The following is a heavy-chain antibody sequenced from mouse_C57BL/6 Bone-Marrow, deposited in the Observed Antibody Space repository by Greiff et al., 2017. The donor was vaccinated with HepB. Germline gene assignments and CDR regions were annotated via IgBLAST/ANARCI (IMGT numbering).Heavy chain of an antibody. Sequence: VQLQQSGAELARPGASVKLSCKASGYTFTSYGISWVKQRTGQGLGWIGEIYPRSGNTYYNEKFKGKATLTADKSSSTAYMELRSLTSEDSAVYFCARTPITTGYRGQGTTLTVSS. CDR1: GYTFTSYG. V-gene: IGHV1-81*01. D-gene: IGHD1-1*01. CDR2: IYPRSGNT. J-gene: IGHJ2*01. CDR3: ARTPITTGY.